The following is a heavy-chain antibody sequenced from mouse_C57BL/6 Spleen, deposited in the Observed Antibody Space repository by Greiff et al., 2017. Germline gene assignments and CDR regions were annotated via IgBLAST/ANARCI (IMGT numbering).Heavy chain of an antibody. CDR2: ISSGSSTI. J-gene: IGHJ4*01. V-gene: IGHV5-17*01. CDR3: ARRDGVGNYDYDDAMDY. D-gene: IGHD2-4*01. CDR1: GFTFSDYG. Sequence: EVKLMESGGGLVKPGGSLKLSCAASGFTFSDYGMHWVRQAPEKGLEWVAYISSGSSTIYYADTVKGRFTISRDNAKNTLFLQMTSLRSEDTAMYYCARRDGVGNYDYDDAMDYWGQGTSVTVSS.